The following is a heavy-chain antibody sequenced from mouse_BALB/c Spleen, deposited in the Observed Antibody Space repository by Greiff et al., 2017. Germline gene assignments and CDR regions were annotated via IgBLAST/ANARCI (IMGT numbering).Heavy chain of an antibody. CDR3: ARSYDGGAWFAY. Sequence: VQRVESGAELAKPGASVKMSCKASGYTFTSYWMHWVKQRPGQGLEWIGYINPSTGYTEYNQKFKDKATLTADKSSSTAYMQLSSLTSEDSAVYYCARSYDGGAWFAYWGQGTLVTVSA. J-gene: IGHJ3*01. V-gene: IGHV1-7*01. D-gene: IGHD2-12*01. CDR1: GYTFTSYW. CDR2: INPSTGYT.